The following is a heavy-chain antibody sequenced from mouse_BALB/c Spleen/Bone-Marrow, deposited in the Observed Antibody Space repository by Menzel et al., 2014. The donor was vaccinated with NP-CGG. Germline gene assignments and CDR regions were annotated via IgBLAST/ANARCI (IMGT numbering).Heavy chain of an antibody. D-gene: IGHD2-2*01. J-gene: IGHJ3*02. V-gene: IGHV5-6-5*01. Sequence: EESGGRLVTPGTPLTLICTVSGFSLSSYAMAWVRQAPGKGLECIGIIYTGGSAYYASWAKGRFTISKTSTTVDLKMTSLTTEDTATYFCARDHADYADYGYLSLWGQGTLVTVS. CDR3: ARDHADYADYGYLSL. CDR2: IYTGGSA. CDR1: GFSLSSYA.